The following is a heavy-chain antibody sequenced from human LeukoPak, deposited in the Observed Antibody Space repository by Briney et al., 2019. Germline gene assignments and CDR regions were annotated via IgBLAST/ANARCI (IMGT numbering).Heavy chain of an antibody. Sequence: GGSLRLSCAASGFTFSSYSMNWVRQAPGKGLEWVSGISGYGDSKYYAASVNGRFTISRDNSKNTLYLQMNSLGAEDTAVYYCAKARTDMFSLSWFDYWGQGTLVTVSS. CDR3: AKARTDMFSLSWFDY. D-gene: IGHD3-10*02. CDR1: GFTFSSYS. J-gene: IGHJ4*02. CDR2: ISGYGDSK. V-gene: IGHV3-23*01.